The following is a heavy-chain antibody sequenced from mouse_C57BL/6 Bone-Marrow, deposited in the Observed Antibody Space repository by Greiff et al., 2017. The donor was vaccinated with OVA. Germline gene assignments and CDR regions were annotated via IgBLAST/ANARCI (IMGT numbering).Heavy chain of an antibody. D-gene: IGHD1-1*01. J-gene: IGHJ4*01. V-gene: IGHV5-4*01. CDR2: ISDGGSNT. Sequence: EVHLVESGGGLVKPGGSLKLSCAASGFTFSSYAMSWVRQTPEKRLEWVATISDGGSNTYYPDNVKGRFTISGDNSNNTLYLQMSNLTSEDPAMYSCASDWVTVGPCYYARDYWGQGTTVTVSS. CDR3: ASDWVTVGPCYYARDY. CDR1: GFTFSSYA.